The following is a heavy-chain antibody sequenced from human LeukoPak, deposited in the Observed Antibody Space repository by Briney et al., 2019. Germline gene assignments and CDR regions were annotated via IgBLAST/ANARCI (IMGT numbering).Heavy chain of an antibody. V-gene: IGHV3-23*01. D-gene: IGHD1-26*01. CDR3: TPHLWGGTYPYYLAH. CDR2: ITTGGDT. Sequence: GGSLRLSCEASGFTFRSYAMSWVRQAPGKGLEWVSVITTGGDTYYADSVKGRFTISRDNSKNTLYLQLNSLRAGDTAVYYCTPHLWGGTYPYYLAHWGQGTLVTVSS. J-gene: IGHJ4*02. CDR1: GFTFRSYA.